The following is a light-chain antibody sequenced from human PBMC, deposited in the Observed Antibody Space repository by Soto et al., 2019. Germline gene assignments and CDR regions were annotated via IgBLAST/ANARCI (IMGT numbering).Light chain of an antibody. CDR2: TAS. J-gene: IGKJ4*01. CDR1: RGISSH. CDR3: QQYFSYPLT. V-gene: IGKV1-8*01. Sequence: AIRMTQSPSSFSASTGDRVTITCRASRGISSHLAWYQVKPGKAPRLLIYTASYLESGVPSRFSCSGSGTDFTLTISSLQSEDFAVYYCQQYFSYPLTFGGGTKVEIK.